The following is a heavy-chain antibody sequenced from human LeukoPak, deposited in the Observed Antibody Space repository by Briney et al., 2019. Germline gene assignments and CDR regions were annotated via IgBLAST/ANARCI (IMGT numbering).Heavy chain of an antibody. CDR1: GFTFSSYS. V-gene: IGHV3-21*01. CDR3: ARDKSPLGGRELFFDP. D-gene: IGHD3-10*01. CDR2: ISSSSSYI. Sequence: GGSLRLSCAASGFTFSSYSMNWVRQAPGKGLEWVSSISSSSSYIYYADSVKGRFTISRDNAKNSLYLQMNSLRAEDTAVYYCARDKSPLGGRELFFDPWGQGTLVTVSS. J-gene: IGHJ5*02.